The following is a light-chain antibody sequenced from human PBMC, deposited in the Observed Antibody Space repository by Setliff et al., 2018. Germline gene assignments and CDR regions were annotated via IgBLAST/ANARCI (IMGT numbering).Light chain of an antibody. J-gene: IGLJ1*01. V-gene: IGLV2-14*03. CDR2: DVT. Sequence: QSALTQPAPVSGSPGQSITISCTGISSDIHGFSYVSWYQQHPDKAPKLLIYDVTYRPSGVSDRFSASMSGNTASLTISGLQAEDEGDYYCSSYTARSAVFGPGTRSPS. CDR1: SSDIHGFSY. CDR3: SSYTARSAV.